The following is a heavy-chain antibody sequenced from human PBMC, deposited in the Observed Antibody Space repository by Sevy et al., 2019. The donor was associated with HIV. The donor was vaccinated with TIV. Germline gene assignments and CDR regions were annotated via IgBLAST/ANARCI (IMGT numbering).Heavy chain of an antibody. CDR2: ISSSSSTI. Sequence: GGSLRLSCAASGFTFSSYSMNWVRQAPGKGLEWVSYISSSSSTIYYADSVKGRFTISRDNAKNSLYLQMNSLRAEDMAVYYCARDNWTYYYYMDVWGKGTTVTVSS. CDR1: GFTFSSYS. D-gene: IGHD1-20*01. V-gene: IGHV3-48*01. CDR3: ARDNWTYYYYMDV. J-gene: IGHJ6*03.